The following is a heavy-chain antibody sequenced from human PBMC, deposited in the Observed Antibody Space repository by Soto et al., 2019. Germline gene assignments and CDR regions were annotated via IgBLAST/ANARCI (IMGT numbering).Heavy chain of an antibody. Sequence: QVQLVESGGGVVQPGGSLRLSCAASGFAFSTSVIHWVRQAPGKGLEWMAHISYNGNKKHYADSVKGRFTVSRDISESTLYLQMNSLRAEDTAVYYYAREQFEDGRGHYDHWGQGTLVSVSS. D-gene: IGHD3-22*01. CDR3: AREQFEDGRGHYDH. CDR1: GFAFSTSV. J-gene: IGHJ4*02. CDR2: ISYNGNKK. V-gene: IGHV3-30*03.